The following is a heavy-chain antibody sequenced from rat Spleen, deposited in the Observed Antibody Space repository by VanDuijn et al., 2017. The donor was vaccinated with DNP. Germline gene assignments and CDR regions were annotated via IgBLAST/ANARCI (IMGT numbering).Heavy chain of an antibody. CDR1: GFTFSDYN. D-gene: IGHD1-1*01. J-gene: IGHJ3*01. V-gene: IGHV5S10*01. CDR2: IIYDGSRT. Sequence: EVQLVESGGGLVQPGRSLKLSCAASGFTFSDYNMAWVRQAPKKGLDWVATIIYDGSRTYYRNSVKGRFTISRDNAKTTLYLQMDSLRSEDTATYYCATLSGYFSGTQNWFAYWGQGTLVTVSS. CDR3: ATLSGYFSGTQNWFAY.